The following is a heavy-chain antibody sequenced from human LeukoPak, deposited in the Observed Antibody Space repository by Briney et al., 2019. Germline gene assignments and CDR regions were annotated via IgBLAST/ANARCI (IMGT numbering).Heavy chain of an antibody. J-gene: IGHJ4*02. V-gene: IGHV4-31*11. CDR1: GGSISSSNW. CDR2: IYYSGST. Sequence: PSGTLSLTCAVSGGSISSSNWWSWIRQHPGKGLEWIGYIYYSGSTYYNPSLKSRVTISVDTSKNQFSLKLSSVTAADTAVYYCARGGWKDYGLDYWGQGTLVTVSS. CDR3: ARGGWKDYGLDY. D-gene: IGHD4-17*01.